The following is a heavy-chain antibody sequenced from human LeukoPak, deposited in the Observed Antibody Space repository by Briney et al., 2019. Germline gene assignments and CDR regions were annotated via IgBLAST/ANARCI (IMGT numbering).Heavy chain of an antibody. CDR2: ISGSDGST. CDR3: AKDLYGDYMIDY. D-gene: IGHD4-17*01. J-gene: IGHJ4*02. V-gene: IGHV3-23*01. Sequence: GGSLRLSCAASGFTFSSYAMSWVRQAPGKGLEWVAVISGSDGSTYYADSVKGRFTISRDNSKNTLYLQMNSLRAEDTAVYYCAKDLYGDYMIDYWGQGTLVTVPS. CDR1: GFTFSSYA.